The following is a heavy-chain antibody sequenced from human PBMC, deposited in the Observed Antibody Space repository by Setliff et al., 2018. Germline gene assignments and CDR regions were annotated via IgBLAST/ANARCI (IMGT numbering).Heavy chain of an antibody. V-gene: IGHV4-38-2*01. CDR3: ARHLSHCTMTTCYHNWFDP. J-gene: IGHJ5*02. D-gene: IGHD2-8*01. CDR1: GFSITSGYY. CDR2: LYHSGTT. Sequence: SETLSLTCAVSGFSITSGYYWGWIRQAPGKGLEWIGSLYHSGTTYYNPSLKRRVTISLDTSKNHFSLNLNSVTAADTAVYFCARHLSHCTMTTCYHNWFDPWGQGTLVTVSS.